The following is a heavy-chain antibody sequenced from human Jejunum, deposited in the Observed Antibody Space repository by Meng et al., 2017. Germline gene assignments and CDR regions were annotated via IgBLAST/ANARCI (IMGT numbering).Heavy chain of an antibody. CDR1: GFTFSSYA. V-gene: IGHV3-23*01. CDR3: AHAVNVVDTAPDH. D-gene: IGHD2-21*01. Sequence: GESLKISCAASGFTFSSYAMSWVRQAPGKGLEWVSAISGSGGTTYYADSVKGRFTISRDNSKNTLYLQMNILRAEDTAVSYCAHAVNVVDTAPDHWGQGTLVTVAS. CDR2: ISGSGGTT. J-gene: IGHJ4*02.